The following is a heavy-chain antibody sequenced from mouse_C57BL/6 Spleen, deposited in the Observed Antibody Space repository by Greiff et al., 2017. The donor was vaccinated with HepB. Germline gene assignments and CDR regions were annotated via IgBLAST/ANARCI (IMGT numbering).Heavy chain of an antibody. CDR2: IDPSDSYT. V-gene: IGHV1-69*01. CDR3: ASAYDSNWYFDV. Sequence: QVQLQQPGAELVMPGASVKLSCKASGYNFTSYWMHWVKQRPGQGLEWIGEIDPSDSYTNYNQKFKGKSTLTVDKSSSTAYMQLRSLTSEDSAVYYGASAYDSNWYFDVWGTGTTVTVSS. D-gene: IGHD2-5*01. J-gene: IGHJ1*03. CDR1: GYNFTSYW.